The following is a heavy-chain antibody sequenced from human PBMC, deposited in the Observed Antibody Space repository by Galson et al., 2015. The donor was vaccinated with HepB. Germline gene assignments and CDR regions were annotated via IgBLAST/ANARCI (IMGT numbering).Heavy chain of an antibody. CDR2: IKSDGSDT. CDR3: AVRGGS. CDR1: GFTFSDYW. J-gene: IGHJ4*01. D-gene: IGHD3-16*01. V-gene: IGHV3-74*01. Sequence: SLRLSCAASGFTFSDYWMYWARQSPGKGLEWVSRIKSDGSDTNYAESVKGRFTISRDNGKNTLFLQMNSLRGEDTAVYYCAVRGGSWGQGILVIVSS.